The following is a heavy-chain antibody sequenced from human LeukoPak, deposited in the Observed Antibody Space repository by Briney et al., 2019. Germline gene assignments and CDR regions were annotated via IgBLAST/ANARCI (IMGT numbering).Heavy chain of an antibody. CDR2: ISYDGSNK. J-gene: IGHJ6*02. Sequence: GGSLRLSCAASGFTFSSYGMHWVRQAPGKGLEWVAVISYDGSNKYYADSVKGRFTISRDNSKNTLYLQMNSLRAEDTAVYYCAKDMRAKSWDYDFWSGYLYYYYGMDVWGQGTTVTVSS. V-gene: IGHV3-30*18. D-gene: IGHD3-3*01. CDR3: AKDMRAKSWDYDFWSGYLYYYYGMDV. CDR1: GFTFSSYG.